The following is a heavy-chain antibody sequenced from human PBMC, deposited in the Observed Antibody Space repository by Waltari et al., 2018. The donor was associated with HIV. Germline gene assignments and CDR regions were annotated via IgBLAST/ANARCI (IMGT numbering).Heavy chain of an antibody. Sequence: QVQLQDSGPGLVKPSGTLSLTCVVSGGSIRSRTCWSWVRQPPGKVLEWIGEIYHSGSTNDNPSLKSRVTISVDKSKDKFTRKLRSVTAADTAVYFCARVSSLTGYYKALDYWGQGTLVTVSS. D-gene: IGHD3-9*01. CDR1: GGSIRSRTC. CDR2: IYHSGST. CDR3: ARVSSLTGYYKALDY. J-gene: IGHJ4*02. V-gene: IGHV4-4*02.